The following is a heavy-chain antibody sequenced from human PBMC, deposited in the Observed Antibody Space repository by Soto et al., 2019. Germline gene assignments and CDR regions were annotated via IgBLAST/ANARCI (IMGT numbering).Heavy chain of an antibody. CDR3: AKDALRIVVVVADTLNWFDP. CDR2: ISGSGGST. Sequence: EVQLLESGGGLVQPGGSLRLSCAASGFTFSSYAMSWVLQAPGKGLEWVSAISGSGGSTYYADAVKGRFTISRDNSKNTLYLQMNSLRAEDTAVYYCAKDALRIVVVVADTLNWFDPWGQETLVTVSS. J-gene: IGHJ5*02. V-gene: IGHV3-23*01. D-gene: IGHD2-15*01. CDR1: GFTFSSYA.